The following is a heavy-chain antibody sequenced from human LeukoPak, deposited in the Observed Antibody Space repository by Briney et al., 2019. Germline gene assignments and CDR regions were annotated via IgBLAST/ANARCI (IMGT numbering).Heavy chain of an antibody. J-gene: IGHJ4*02. D-gene: IGHD2-2*01. CDR1: GESFSGYY. CDR2: INHVGDT. CDR3: ARRRSSTLLDFDY. V-gene: IGHV4-34*01. Sequence: SETLSLTCAVYGESFSGYYWSWVRQPPEKGLEWIGEINHVGDTNYNPSLKSRVTMSVDTSKNQFSLKLISVTAADTALYYCARRRSSTLLDFDYWGRGTLVTVSS.